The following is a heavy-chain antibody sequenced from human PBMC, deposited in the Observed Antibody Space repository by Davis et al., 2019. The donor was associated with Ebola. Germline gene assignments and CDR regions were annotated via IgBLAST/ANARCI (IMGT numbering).Heavy chain of an antibody. Sequence: PGGSLRLSCAASGFTFSSYWMSWVRQAPGKGLEWVANIKQDGSEKYYVDSVKGRFTISRDNTKNSLYLQMNSLRAEDTAVYYCARDTRGPPFDYWGQGTLVTVSS. D-gene: IGHD1-1*01. CDR1: GFTFSSYW. CDR2: IKQDGSEK. CDR3: ARDTRGPPFDY. V-gene: IGHV3-7*01. J-gene: IGHJ4*02.